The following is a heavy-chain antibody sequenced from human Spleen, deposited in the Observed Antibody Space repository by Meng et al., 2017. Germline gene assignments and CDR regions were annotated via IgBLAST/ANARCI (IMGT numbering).Heavy chain of an antibody. J-gene: IGHJ4*02. Sequence: GQRVQAGAEVKKPGASVKVSCKASGYTFPDYWLHWVRRAPGQGLEWMGRINPKSGDTHYAQRFQGRVTMTGDTSISTAYMELSGLRSDDTAMYYCARDEDISAAGKLFGDYWGQGTLVTV. V-gene: IGHV1-2*06. CDR2: INPKSGDT. D-gene: IGHD6-25*01. CDR3: ARDEDISAAGKLFGDY. CDR1: GYTFPDYW.